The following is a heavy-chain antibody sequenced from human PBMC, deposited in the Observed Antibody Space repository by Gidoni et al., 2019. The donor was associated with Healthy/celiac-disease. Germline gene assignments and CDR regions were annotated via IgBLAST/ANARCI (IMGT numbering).Heavy chain of an antibody. Sequence: QVQLVQSGAEVKKPGASVKVSCKASGYTFTSYYMHWVRQAPGQGLEWMGIINPSGGSTSYAQKFQGRVTMTRDTSTSTVYMELSSLRSEDTAVYYCARDGGYDSSEVTAVPRDFQHWGQGTLVTVSS. D-gene: IGHD3-22*01. CDR3: ARDGGYDSSEVTAVPRDFQH. J-gene: IGHJ1*01. V-gene: IGHV1-46*01. CDR2: INPSGGST. CDR1: GYTFTSYY.